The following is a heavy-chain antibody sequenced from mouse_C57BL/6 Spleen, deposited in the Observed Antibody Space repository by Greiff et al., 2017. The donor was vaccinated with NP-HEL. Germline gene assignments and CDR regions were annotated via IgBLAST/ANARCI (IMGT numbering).Heavy chain of an antibody. J-gene: IGHJ3*01. CDR1: GYAFTNYL. V-gene: IGHV1-54*01. Sequence: QVQLQQSGAELVRPGTSVKVSCKASGYAFTNYLIEWVKQRPGQGLEWIGVINPGSGGTNYNEKFKGKATLTADKSSSTAYMQLSSLTSEDSAVYFCARSGGYYWFAYWGQGTLSLSLQ. CDR2: INPGSGGT. D-gene: IGHD2-3*01. CDR3: ARSGGYYWFAY.